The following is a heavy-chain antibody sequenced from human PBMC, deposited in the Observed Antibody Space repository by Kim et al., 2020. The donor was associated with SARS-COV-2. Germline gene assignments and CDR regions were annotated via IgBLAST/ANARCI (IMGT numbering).Heavy chain of an antibody. CDR1: GFTFSSYG. V-gene: IGHV3-30*18. J-gene: IGHJ4*02. CDR2: ISYAGSNK. D-gene: IGHD2-15*01. Sequence: GGSLRLSCAASGFTFSSYGMHWVRQAPGKGLEWVAVISYAGSNKYYADSVKGRFTISRDNSKNTLYLQMNSLRAEDTAVYYCEKDGALEGHFDYWGQGSLVTVAS. CDR3: EKDGALEGHFDY.